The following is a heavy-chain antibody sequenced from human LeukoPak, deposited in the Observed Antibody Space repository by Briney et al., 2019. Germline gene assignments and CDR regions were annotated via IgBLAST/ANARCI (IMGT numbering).Heavy chain of an antibody. CDR1: GHRFSNYW. D-gene: IGHD3/OR15-3a*01. V-gene: IGHV5-51*01. CDR2: TGASDT. J-gene: IGHJ4*02. CDR3: ARHFGTGTPFDF. Sequence: GESLKISCQGSGHRFSNYWIAWVRQVPGKGLGWMGVTGASDTRYSPSFEGQVTMAVDKSINTAYLQWSSLKASDTAIYYCARHFGTGTPFDFWGQGTLVTVSS.